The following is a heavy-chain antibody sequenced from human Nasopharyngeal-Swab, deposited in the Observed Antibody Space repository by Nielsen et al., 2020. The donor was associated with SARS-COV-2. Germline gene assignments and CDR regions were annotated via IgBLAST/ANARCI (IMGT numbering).Heavy chain of an antibody. CDR1: GFTFTSYA. J-gene: IGHJ5*02. D-gene: IGHD2-15*01. CDR2: MSGRGEKT. V-gene: IGHV3-23*01. Sequence: GASLKISCAASGFTFTSYAMNWVRNAPGKGLEWVSGMSGRGEKTYYAESVKGRFTISRDVSKNTLYLQMNGLRAEDTAVYYCAKDSGAGFCDDGSCFPTNHWGQGTLVTVSS. CDR3: AKDSGAGFCDDGSCFPTNH.